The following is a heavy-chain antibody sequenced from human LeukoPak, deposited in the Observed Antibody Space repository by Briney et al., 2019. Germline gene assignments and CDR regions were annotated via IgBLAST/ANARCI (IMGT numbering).Heavy chain of an antibody. D-gene: IGHD4-17*01. V-gene: IGHV1-24*01. Sequence: ASVKVSCKVSGYTLTELSMHWVRQAPGKGLEWMGGFDPEDGETIYAQKFQGRVTMTEDTSTDTAYMELSSLRSEDTAVYYCATADYGDSHNWFDPWGQGTLVTVSS. CDR2: FDPEDGET. CDR3: ATADYGDSHNWFDP. CDR1: GYTLTELS. J-gene: IGHJ5*02.